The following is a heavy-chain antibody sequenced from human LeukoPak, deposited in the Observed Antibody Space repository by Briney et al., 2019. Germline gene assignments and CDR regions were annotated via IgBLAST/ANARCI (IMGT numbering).Heavy chain of an antibody. D-gene: IGHD6-13*01. J-gene: IGHJ6*02. V-gene: IGHV4-59*01. CDR1: GGSISSYY. CDR3: AGGYSSSWDAGYYGMDV. CDR2: IYYSGST. Sequence: SETLSLTCTVSGGSISSYYWSWIRQPPGKGPEWIGYIYYSGSTNYNPSLKSRVTISVDTSKNQFSLKLSSVTAADTAVYYCAGGYSSSWDAGYYGMDVWGQGTTVTVSS.